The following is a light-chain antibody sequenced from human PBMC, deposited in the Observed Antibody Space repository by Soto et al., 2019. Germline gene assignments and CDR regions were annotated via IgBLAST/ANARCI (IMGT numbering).Light chain of an antibody. V-gene: IGLV4-69*01. Sequence: QLVLTQSPSASASLGASVKLTCTLSSGHSSYAIAWHQQQPEKGPQYLMKLNRDGSHSKGDGIPDRFSGSSSGAERYLTISSLQSEDEADYYCQTWGTGLLVFGGGTKVTVL. CDR1: SGHSSYA. CDR2: LNRDGSH. J-gene: IGLJ3*02. CDR3: QTWGTGLLV.